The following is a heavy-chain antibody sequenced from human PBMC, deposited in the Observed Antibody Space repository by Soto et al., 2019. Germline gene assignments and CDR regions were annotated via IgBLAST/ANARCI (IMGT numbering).Heavy chain of an antibody. D-gene: IGHD3-16*02. Sequence: QVQLVQSGAEVKKPGSSVKVSCKASGGTFSSYAISWVRQAPGQGLEWMGVIIPIFGTANYAQKFQGRVTITADESTSTAYMELSSMRSEDTAVYYCAREYYDYVWGSYHINYGMDVWGQGTTVTVSS. CDR2: IIPIFGTA. CDR1: GGTFSSYA. CDR3: AREYYDYVWGSYHINYGMDV. J-gene: IGHJ6*02. V-gene: IGHV1-69*12.